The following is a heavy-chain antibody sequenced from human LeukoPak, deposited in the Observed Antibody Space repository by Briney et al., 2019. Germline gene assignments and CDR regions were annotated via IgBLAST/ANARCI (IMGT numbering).Heavy chain of an antibody. J-gene: IGHJ5*02. CDR3: ARGGYYGSGNDFRFDP. CDR1: GGSINGYY. Sequence: PSETLSLTCTVSGGSINGYYWSWIRQPPGKGLECIGYIHYTGSTNYNPSLKSRVTISVDTSKNQFSLKLSSVTAADTAIYYCARGGYYGSGNDFRFDPWGQGTLVTVSS. D-gene: IGHD3-10*01. CDR2: IHYTGST. V-gene: IGHV4-59*01.